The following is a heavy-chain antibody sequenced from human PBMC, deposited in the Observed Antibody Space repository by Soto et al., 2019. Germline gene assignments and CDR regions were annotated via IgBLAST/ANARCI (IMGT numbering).Heavy chain of an antibody. CDR1: GYSFSNFY. CDR3: ARGAVVVPNGLIGGMDV. J-gene: IGHJ6*02. D-gene: IGHD2-15*01. Sequence: GASVKVSCKPSGYSFSNFYVHWVRQAPGQGLEWMGVIDPSSGTTSYTQKFQERVTMTRDTSMSNVYMELSRLRSEDTAAYYCARGAVVVPNGLIGGMDVWGLGTTVTVSS. V-gene: IGHV1-46*01. CDR2: IDPSSGTT.